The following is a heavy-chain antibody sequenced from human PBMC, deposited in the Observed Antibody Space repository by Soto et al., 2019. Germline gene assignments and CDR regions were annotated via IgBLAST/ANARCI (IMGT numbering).Heavy chain of an antibody. CDR2: ISGSGGRT. Sequence: EVQLLESGGGLVQPGGSLRLSCAASGFTFSSYAMTWVRQAPGKGLEWVSTISGSGGRTYSADSVKGRFTISRDNSKNTLFLQMNSLRAEDTAVYYCAKSYDCWGGTCLPNWFDFWGQGTLVTVSS. V-gene: IGHV3-23*01. CDR1: GFTFSSYA. D-gene: IGHD3-3*01. CDR3: AKSYDCWGGTCLPNWFDF. J-gene: IGHJ5*01.